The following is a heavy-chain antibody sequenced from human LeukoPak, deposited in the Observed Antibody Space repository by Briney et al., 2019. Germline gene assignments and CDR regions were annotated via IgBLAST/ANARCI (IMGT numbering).Heavy chain of an antibody. CDR1: GYTLTELS. CDR3: ARDLRGSDDAFDI. CDR2: ISAYNGNT. Sequence: GASVKVSCKVSGYTLTELSMHWVRQAPGQGLEWMGWISAYNGNTNYAQKLQGRVTMTTDTSTSTAYMELRSLRSDDTAVYYCARDLRGSDDAFDIRGQGTMVTVSS. V-gene: IGHV1-18*01. D-gene: IGHD3-10*01. J-gene: IGHJ3*02.